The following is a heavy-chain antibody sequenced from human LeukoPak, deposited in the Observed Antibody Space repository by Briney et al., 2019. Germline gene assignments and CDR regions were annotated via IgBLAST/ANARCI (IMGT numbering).Heavy chain of an antibody. Sequence: RPSETLSLTCTVSGGSISSRSYYWGWVRQPPGKGLEWTGSIHYSGSTYYDASFKSRVTMSVDTSKNQFPLKLSSVTAADTAVYYCARHYRGALAGTMGAFDIWGQGTMVTVSS. V-gene: IGHV4-39*01. CDR1: GGSISSRSYY. CDR3: ARHYRGALAGTMGAFDI. D-gene: IGHD6-19*01. CDR2: IHYSGST. J-gene: IGHJ3*02.